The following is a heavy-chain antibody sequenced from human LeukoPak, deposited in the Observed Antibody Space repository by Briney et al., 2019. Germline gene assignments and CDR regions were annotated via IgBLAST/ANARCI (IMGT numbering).Heavy chain of an antibody. D-gene: IGHD3-10*01. CDR2: VYYSGST. CDR1: GGSFEHYF. Sequence: SETLSLTCTVSGGSFEHYFWSWIRQPPGKGLEWIGYVYYSGSTDYSPSLKSRLTISADTSKNQFSLKLSSVTASDTAVYYCASHRRSHGSEYWGQGTLVTVSS. V-gene: IGHV4-59*01. J-gene: IGHJ4*02. CDR3: ASHRRSHGSEY.